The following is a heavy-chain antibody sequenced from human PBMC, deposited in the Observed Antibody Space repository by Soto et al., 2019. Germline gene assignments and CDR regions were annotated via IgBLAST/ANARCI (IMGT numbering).Heavy chain of an antibody. D-gene: IGHD2-15*01. CDR3: ARGEPSKSLFCSGASSSDIFNL. Sequence: SVKVSCKASGGTFGSYGFSWVRQAPGQGLEWLGGIIPIFGTTKYAQKLQGRVTVTADESTTTAYMELSSLRSEDTAVYYCARGEPSKSLFCSGASSSDIFNLWGQGTLVTVS. J-gene: IGHJ4*02. CDR2: IIPIFGTT. V-gene: IGHV1-69*13. CDR1: GGTFGSYG.